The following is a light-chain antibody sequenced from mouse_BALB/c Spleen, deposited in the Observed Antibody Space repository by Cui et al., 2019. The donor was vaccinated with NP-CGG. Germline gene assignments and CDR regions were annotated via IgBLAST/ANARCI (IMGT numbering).Light chain of an antibody. J-gene: IGKJ5*01. Sequence: EIVLTPSPALMASSSGEKVTITCSVSSSISSSYLHWYQQKSGISPKPWIYGTSNLASGVPARFSGSGSGTSYSLTISTMEAEDAATYYCQQWSSSPLTFGAGTKLELK. V-gene: IGKV4-53*01. CDR1: SSISSSY. CDR3: QQWSSSPLT. CDR2: GTS.